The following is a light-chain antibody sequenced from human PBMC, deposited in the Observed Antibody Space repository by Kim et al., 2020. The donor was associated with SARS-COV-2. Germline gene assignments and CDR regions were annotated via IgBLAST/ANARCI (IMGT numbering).Light chain of an antibody. J-gene: IGLJ2*01. CDR3: QVWDSTSSHVV. CDR2: NDD. Sequence: APGRAATMTCGGNNIGRKAVHWIQQRPGQAPVSVIYNDDIRPSGIPGRFSGSNSGNTASLTISRAEAGDEADYYCQVWDSTSSHVVFGGGTQPTVL. V-gene: IGLV3-21*04. CDR1: NIGRKA.